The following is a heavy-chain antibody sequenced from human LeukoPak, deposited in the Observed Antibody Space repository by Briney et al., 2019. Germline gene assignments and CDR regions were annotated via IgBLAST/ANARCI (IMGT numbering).Heavy chain of an antibody. CDR1: GGSFNNGDYY. CDR3: AREEGGSGSSYFYYMDV. V-gene: IGHV4-61*03. J-gene: IGHJ6*03. CDR2: IDYSGST. D-gene: IGHD3-10*01. Sequence: SQTLSLTCTVSGGSFNNGDYYWSWIRQPPGKGLEWIGYIDYSGSTNYNPSLKSRVTILVDTSKNHFSLKLSSLTAADTAVYYCAREEGGSGSSYFYYMDVWGIGTTVTVSS.